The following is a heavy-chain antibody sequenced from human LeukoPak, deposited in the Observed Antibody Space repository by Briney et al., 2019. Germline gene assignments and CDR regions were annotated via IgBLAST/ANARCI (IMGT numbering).Heavy chain of an antibody. Sequence: GRSLRLSCAASGFTFDDYAMHWVRQAPGKGLEWVSGISWNSGSIGYADSVKGRFTISRDNAKNSLYLQMNSLRAEDTALYYCAKAFFPYYYGSGGDTLDAFDIWGQGTMVTVSS. J-gene: IGHJ3*02. V-gene: IGHV3-9*01. CDR3: AKAFFPYYYGSGGDTLDAFDI. CDR2: ISWNSGSI. CDR1: GFTFDDYA. D-gene: IGHD3-10*01.